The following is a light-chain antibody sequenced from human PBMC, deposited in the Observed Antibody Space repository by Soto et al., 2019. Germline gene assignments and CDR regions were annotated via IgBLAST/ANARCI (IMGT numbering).Light chain of an antibody. CDR2: AAS. J-gene: IGKJ5*01. Sequence: DIQMTQSPSSLSASVGDRVTITCRASQSISTHLNWYQQKPGKAPNLLIYAASSLQSGVPSRFSGSRSGPDFTLTISSLEPEDSAVYYCQQRHMWPITFGQGTRLEN. CDR3: QQRHMWPIT. V-gene: IGKV1-39*01. CDR1: QSISTH.